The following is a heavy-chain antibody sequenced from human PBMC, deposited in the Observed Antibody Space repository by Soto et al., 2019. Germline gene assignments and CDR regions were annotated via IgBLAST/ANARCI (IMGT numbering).Heavy chain of an antibody. CDR2: IWYDGSNK. D-gene: IGHD6-6*01. CDR1: GFTFSSYG. CDR3: ARSMYSSSSRGAFDI. Sequence: GGSLRLSCAASGFTFSSYGMHWVRQAPGKGLEWVAVIWYDGSNKYYADSVKGRFTISRDNSKNTLYLQMNSLRAEDTAVYYCARSMYSSSSRGAFDIWGQGTMVTVSS. V-gene: IGHV3-33*01. J-gene: IGHJ3*02.